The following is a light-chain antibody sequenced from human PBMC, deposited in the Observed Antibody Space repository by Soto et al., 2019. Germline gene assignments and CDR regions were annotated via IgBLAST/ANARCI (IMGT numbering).Light chain of an antibody. V-gene: IGLV2-18*01. Sequence: QSALTQPPSVSGSPGQSVTISCTGTSSDVGSYNRVSWYQQPPGRAPKLMIYEVSNRPSGVPDRFSGSKSGNTASLTISGLQAEDEADYYCSLYTSRDVVFGGRTKLTVL. CDR1: SSDVGSYNR. CDR3: SLYTSRDVV. J-gene: IGLJ2*01. CDR2: EVS.